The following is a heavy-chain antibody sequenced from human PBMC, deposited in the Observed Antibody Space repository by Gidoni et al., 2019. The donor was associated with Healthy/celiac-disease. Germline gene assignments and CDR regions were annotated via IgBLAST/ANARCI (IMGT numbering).Heavy chain of an antibody. CDR2: INHSGST. CDR1: GGSFSGYY. V-gene: IGHV4-34*01. Sequence: QVQLQQWGAGLLKPSETLSLTCAVYGGSFSGYYWSWIRQPPGKGLEWIGEINHSGSTNYNPSLKSRVTISVDTSKNQFSLKLSSVTAADTAVYYCARGVVVAADYWGQGTLVTVSS. CDR3: ARGVVVAADY. D-gene: IGHD2-15*01. J-gene: IGHJ4*02.